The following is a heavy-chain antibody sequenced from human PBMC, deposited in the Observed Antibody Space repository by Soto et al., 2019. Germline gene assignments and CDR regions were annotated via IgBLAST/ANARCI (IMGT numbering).Heavy chain of an antibody. CDR1: GGSFNGYA. J-gene: IGHJ4*02. Sequence: QVELVQPGAEVKKPGSSVKFSCKASGGSFNGYAVSWVRQAPGRGLEWMGGLTPISGAATYAKNFQGRVSITADGSTTTAYRDLTSLTSEDTAIYFCARHRLFYDSGSHSYVPYNFENWGQGTLVSVSS. CDR3: ARHRLFYDSGSHSYVPYNFEN. V-gene: IGHV1-69*01. D-gene: IGHD1-26*01. CDR2: LTPISGAA.